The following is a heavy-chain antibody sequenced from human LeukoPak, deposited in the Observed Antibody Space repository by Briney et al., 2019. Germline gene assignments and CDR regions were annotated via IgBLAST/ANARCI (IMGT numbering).Heavy chain of an antibody. CDR3: ARVGGMTTVNNAAFDV. J-gene: IGHJ3*01. Sequence: SETLSLTCTVSGGSISNDYWSWVRQPPGKEPEWVGYIYHSGSTNYNPSLKSRLTISLDTPKNQFSLKLTSVTAADTAIYYCARVGGMTTVNNAAFDVWGQGTMVTVSS. CDR2: IYHSGST. D-gene: IGHD4-4*01. CDR1: GGSISNDY. V-gene: IGHV4-59*01.